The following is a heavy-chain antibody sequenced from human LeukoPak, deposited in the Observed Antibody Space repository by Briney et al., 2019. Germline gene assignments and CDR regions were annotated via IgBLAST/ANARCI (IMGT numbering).Heavy chain of an antibody. J-gene: IGHJ4*02. CDR1: GFIFNNYG. CDR3: AKAWCSSTSCYTDY. CDR2: ISGSGDIT. Sequence: GGSLRLSCAASGFIFNNYGLVWVRQAPGKGLEWVSAISGSGDITYYADSVKGRFTISRDNSKNTLYLQMNSLRAEDTAVYYCAKAWCSSTSCYTDYWGQGTLVTVST. D-gene: IGHD2-2*02. V-gene: IGHV3-23*01.